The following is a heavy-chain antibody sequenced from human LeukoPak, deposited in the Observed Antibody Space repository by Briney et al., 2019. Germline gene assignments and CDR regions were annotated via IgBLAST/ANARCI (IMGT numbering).Heavy chain of an antibody. V-gene: IGHV3-23*01. CDR1: GFSFSIYA. D-gene: IGHD6-13*01. CDR3: TRDFSSRWYTELFDH. CDR2: IRGSGAIT. Sequence: GGSLRLSCTASGFSFSIYALSWVRQAPGKGLEWVSGIRGSGAITYYADSVKGRFTISRDNAKNSLYLQMNSLRAEDTAFYYCTRDFSSRWYTELFDHWGRGTLVTVSS. J-gene: IGHJ4*02.